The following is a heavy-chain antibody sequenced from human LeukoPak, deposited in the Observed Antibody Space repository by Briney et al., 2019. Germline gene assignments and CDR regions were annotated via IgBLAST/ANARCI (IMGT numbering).Heavy chain of an antibody. CDR3: ARLVPERFFQLNPEGYYDY. CDR1: GEPFSGYY. Sequence: SETLSLTCAVSGEPFSGYYWGWIRQTPGKGLELSGEINRHGNTDYNPSLKSRVSMSIDTSKNQFSLKLISVTAADTAVYYCARLVPERFFQLNPEGYYDYWGQGTLVTVSS. D-gene: IGHD3-3*01. CDR2: INRHGNT. V-gene: IGHV4-34*01. J-gene: IGHJ4*02.